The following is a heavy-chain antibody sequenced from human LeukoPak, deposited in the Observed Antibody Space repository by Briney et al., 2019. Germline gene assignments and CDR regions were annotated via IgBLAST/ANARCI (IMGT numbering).Heavy chain of an antibody. CDR3: ARGSYGDPIDN. Sequence: SETLSLTCTVSGGSLSRYYWFWIRQSPGKGQEWIGYVYSSVSTNYNPSLERRVTISIDTSDNQFSMKLTSMTAADPAVYYCARGSYGDPIDNWGQGILVTVSS. J-gene: IGHJ4*02. V-gene: IGHV4-59*01. CDR2: VYSSVST. CDR1: GGSLSRYY. D-gene: IGHD7-27*01.